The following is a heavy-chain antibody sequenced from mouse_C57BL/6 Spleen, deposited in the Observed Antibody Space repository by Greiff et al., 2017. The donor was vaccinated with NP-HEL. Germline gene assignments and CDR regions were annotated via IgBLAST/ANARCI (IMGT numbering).Heavy chain of an antibody. V-gene: IGHV2-6-2*01. D-gene: IGHD1-1*01. CDR2: IWSDGST. J-gene: IGHJ4*01. CDR3: ARHTYYYGSSYAMDY. Sequence: VAPSQSLSITCTVSGFSLTSYGVHWVRQPPGKGLEWLVVIWSDGSTTYNSALKSRLSISKDNSKSQVFLKMNSLQTDDTAMYYCARHTYYYGSSYAMDYWGQGTSVTVSS. CDR1: GFSLTSYG.